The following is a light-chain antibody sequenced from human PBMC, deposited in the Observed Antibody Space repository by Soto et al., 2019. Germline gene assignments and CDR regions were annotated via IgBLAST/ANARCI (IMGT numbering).Light chain of an antibody. CDR2: AAS. CDR1: QGISTS. Sequence: DIQMTQSPSSLSASVGDRVTITCRASQGISTSLAWFQQKPGKVPKSLIYAASNLQSGVPSRFSGSGSGTDFTLTISSLQPEDFATYYCQQSHSYPHTFGQGTRLDIK. CDR3: QQSHSYPHT. J-gene: IGKJ5*01. V-gene: IGKV1-16*01.